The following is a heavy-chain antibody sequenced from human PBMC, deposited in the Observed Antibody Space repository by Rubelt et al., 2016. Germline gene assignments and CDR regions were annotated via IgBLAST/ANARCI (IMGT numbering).Heavy chain of an antibody. CDR1: RFTFSTYA. J-gene: IGHJ4*02. D-gene: IGHD2-8*01. V-gene: IGHV3-23*01. CDR3: ATKSNGFDY. Sequence: EVQLLESGGDLVQPGGSLRLSCAASRFTFSTYAMGWVRQAPGKGLEWGSSTTGSGVDTYYADSVKGRFTISRDNSKDTLYLQMKSLRAEDTAVYYCATKSNGFDYWGQGTLVTVSS. CDR2: TTGSGVDT.